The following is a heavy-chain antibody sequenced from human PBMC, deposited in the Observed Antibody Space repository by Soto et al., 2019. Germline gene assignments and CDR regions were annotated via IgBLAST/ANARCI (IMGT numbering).Heavy chain of an antibody. J-gene: IGHJ6*02. CDR1: GFTFSSYG. Sequence: GESLKISCAASGFTFSSYGMHWVRQAPGKGLEWVAVISYDGSNKYYADSVKGRFTVSRDNSKNTLYLQMNSLRAEDTAVYYCANSDCSSTSCSHYYYYGMDVWGQGTTVTVSS. D-gene: IGHD2-2*01. CDR2: ISYDGSNK. CDR3: ANSDCSSTSCSHYYYYGMDV. V-gene: IGHV3-30*18.